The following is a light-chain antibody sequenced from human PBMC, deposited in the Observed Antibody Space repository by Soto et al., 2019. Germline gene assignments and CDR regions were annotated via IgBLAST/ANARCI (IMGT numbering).Light chain of an antibody. J-gene: IGKJ5*01. CDR3: QQRSSWPIT. V-gene: IGKV3-11*01. CDR2: GAS. Sequence: IVLTQSPATLSLSPGERATLSCRAGQGISSYLAWYQQKPGQAPRLLIYGASNRATGIPARFSGSGSGTDFTLTISSLEPEDFAVYYCQQRSSWPITIGQGTRLEI. CDR1: QGISSY.